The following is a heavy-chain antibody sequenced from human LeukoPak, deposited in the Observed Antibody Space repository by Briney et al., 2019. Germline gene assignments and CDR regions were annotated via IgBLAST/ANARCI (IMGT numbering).Heavy chain of an antibody. CDR1: GFTFSSYS. J-gene: IGHJ4*02. D-gene: IGHD6-19*01. Sequence: PGGSLRLSCAASGFTFSSYSMNWVRQAPGKGLEWVSSISSSSSYMYYADSVKGRFTISRDNAKNSLYLQMNSLRAEDTAVYYCARDLSVAGRTYYFDYWGQGTLVTVSS. CDR2: ISSSSSYM. V-gene: IGHV3-21*01. CDR3: ARDLSVAGRTYYFDY.